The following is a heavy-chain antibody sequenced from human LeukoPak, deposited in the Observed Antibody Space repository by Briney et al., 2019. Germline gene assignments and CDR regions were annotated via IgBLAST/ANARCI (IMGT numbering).Heavy chain of an antibody. J-gene: IGHJ3*02. CDR2: IYYSGST. Sequence: SETLSLTCTVSGGSISSSSYYWGWIRQPPGKGLEWIGSIYYSGSTYYNPSLKSRVTISVDTSKNQFSLKLSSVTAADTAVYYCARHRQGSGPNDAFDIWGQGTMVTVS. CDR3: ARHRQGSGPNDAFDI. V-gene: IGHV4-39*01. CDR1: GGSISSSSYY.